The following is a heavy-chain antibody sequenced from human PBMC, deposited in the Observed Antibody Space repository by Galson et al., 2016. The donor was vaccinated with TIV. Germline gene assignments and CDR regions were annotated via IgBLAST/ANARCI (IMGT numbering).Heavy chain of an antibody. J-gene: IGHJ6*02. Sequence: QSGAEVKKPGASVKVSCKASGYSFLSYGMTWVRQAPGRGLEWLGWISAYNGDIKSARKFQGRVTMTTDTSTNTAYVELRSLGSDDTAVYYCATELYCSSISCYYYYGLDVWGHGTTVTVSS. D-gene: IGHD2-2*01. CDR2: ISAYNGDI. CDR1: GYSFLSYG. V-gene: IGHV1-18*04. CDR3: ATELYCSSISCYYYYGLDV.